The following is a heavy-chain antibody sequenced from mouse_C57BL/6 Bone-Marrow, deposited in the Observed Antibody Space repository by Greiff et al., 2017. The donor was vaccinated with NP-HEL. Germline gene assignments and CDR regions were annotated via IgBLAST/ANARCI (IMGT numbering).Heavy chain of an antibody. Sequence: QVQLQQSGPELVKPGASVKISCKASGYAFSSSWMNWVKQRPGKGLEWIGRIYPGDGDTNYNGKFKGKATLTADKSSSTAYMQLSSLTSEDSAVYFCARSYYYDSRPPFDYWGQGTTLTVSS. D-gene: IGHD1-1*01. CDR1: GYAFSSSW. V-gene: IGHV1-82*01. J-gene: IGHJ2*01. CDR3: ARSYYYDSRPPFDY. CDR2: IYPGDGDT.